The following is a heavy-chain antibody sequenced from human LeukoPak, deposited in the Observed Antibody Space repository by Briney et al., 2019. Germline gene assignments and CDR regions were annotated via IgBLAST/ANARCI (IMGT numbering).Heavy chain of an antibody. V-gene: IGHV4-59*08. CDR3: ATIAGSSSY. D-gene: IGHD6-6*01. CDR1: GGSISSYD. Sequence: KSSETLSLTCTVSGGSISSYDWSWIRQPPGKGLEWVGYIYYGGSANYNPSLKSRVTISLDTPKNQFSLKLSSVTAADTAVYYCATIAGSSSYWGQGTLVTVSS. J-gene: IGHJ4*02. CDR2: IYYGGSA.